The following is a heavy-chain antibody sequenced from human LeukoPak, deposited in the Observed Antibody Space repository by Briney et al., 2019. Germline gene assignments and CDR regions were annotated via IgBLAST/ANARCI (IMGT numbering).Heavy chain of an antibody. CDR3: ARGARYSSSWYASQYFQH. D-gene: IGHD6-13*01. J-gene: IGHJ1*01. V-gene: IGHV4-59*01. CDR2: IYYSGST. Sequence: SETLSLTCTVSGGSISSYYWSWIRQPPGKGLEWIGYIYYSGSTDYNPSLKSRVTISVDTSKNQFSLKLSSVTAADTAVYYCARGARYSSSWYASQYFQHWGQGTLVTVSS. CDR1: GGSISSYY.